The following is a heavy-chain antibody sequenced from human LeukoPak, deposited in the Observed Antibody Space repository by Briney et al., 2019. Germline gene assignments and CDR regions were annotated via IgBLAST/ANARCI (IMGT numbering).Heavy chain of an antibody. CDR1: GGSISSYY. CDR3: ARDITMVRYNWFDP. D-gene: IGHD3-10*01. CDR2: IYTSGST. V-gene: IGHV4-4*07. J-gene: IGHJ5*02. Sequence: PSETLSLTCTVSGGSISSYYWSWIRQPAGKGLEWIGGIYTSGSTNYNPSLKSRVTMSVVTSKNQFSLKLSSVTAADTAVYYCARDITMVRYNWFDPWGQGTLVTGSS.